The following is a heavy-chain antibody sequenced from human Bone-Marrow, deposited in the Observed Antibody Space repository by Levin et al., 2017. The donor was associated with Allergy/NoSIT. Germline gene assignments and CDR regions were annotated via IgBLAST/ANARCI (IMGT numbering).Heavy chain of an antibody. J-gene: IGHJ4*02. CDR3: ARDDNGDSGGGDY. D-gene: IGHD4-17*01. CDR1: GYTFTTYG. Sequence: ASVKVSCKASGYTFTTYGISWVRQAPGQGLEWMGWISAKNGNTNYAQKLLGRVTMTTDTSTTTAYMERRSLRSDDTAVYYCARDDNGDSGGGDYWGQGTPVTVSS. CDR2: ISAKNGNT. V-gene: IGHV1-18*01.